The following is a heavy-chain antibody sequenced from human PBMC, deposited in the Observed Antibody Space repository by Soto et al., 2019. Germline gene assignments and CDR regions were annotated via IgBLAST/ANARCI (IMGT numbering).Heavy chain of an antibody. CDR3: AKLWGYGMDV. V-gene: IGHV3-23*01. J-gene: IGHJ6*02. CDR2: ISENGGTT. D-gene: IGHD3-16*01. CDR1: GFTFTSYV. Sequence: EVLLLESGGGLVQPGGSLRLSCAASGFTFTSYVMSWVRQAPGKGLEWVSSISENGGTTNHADSVKGRFTMSRDNSKKTLYLQMNSLRADDTAVYYCAKLWGYGMDVWGQGTTVTVSS.